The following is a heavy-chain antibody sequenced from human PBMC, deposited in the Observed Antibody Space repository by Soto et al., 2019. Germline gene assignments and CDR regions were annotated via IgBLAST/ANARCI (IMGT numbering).Heavy chain of an antibody. V-gene: IGHV3-21*01. Sequence: EVQLVESGGGLVKPGGSLRLSCAASGFTFSSYSMNWVHQAPGKGLEWVSSISSSSSYIYYADSVKGRFTISRDNAKNSLYLQMNSLRAEDTAVYYCARDQVAGTRYFDLWGRGTLDTVSS. J-gene: IGHJ2*01. CDR2: ISSSSSYI. CDR1: GFTFSSYS. D-gene: IGHD6-19*01. CDR3: ARDQVAGTRYFDL.